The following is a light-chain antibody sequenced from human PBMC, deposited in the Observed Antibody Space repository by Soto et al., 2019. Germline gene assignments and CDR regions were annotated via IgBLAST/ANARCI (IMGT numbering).Light chain of an antibody. V-gene: IGKV1-5*01. J-gene: IGKJ1*01. CDR2: DAS. CDR1: QPISTW. Sequence: DIQVTQSPSTLSASVGDGVTITCRASQPISTWLAWYQEKPGKAPKLLIYDASSLEGGVPSRFSGSGSGTEFTLTIRSLQPDDFATYYCHQYNYYRPTFGQGTKVDIK. CDR3: HQYNYYRPT.